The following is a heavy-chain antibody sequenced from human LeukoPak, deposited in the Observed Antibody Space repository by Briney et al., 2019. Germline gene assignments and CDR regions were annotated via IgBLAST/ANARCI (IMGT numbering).Heavy chain of an antibody. CDR1: GFTFSPYW. CDR2: IKHDGTEQ. J-gene: IGHJ4*02. CDR3: ARCRWLLLPTYYFDY. Sequence: PGGSLRLSCAGSGFTFSPYWMTWVRQAPGKGLEWVANIKHDGTEQYCVDSVKGRFTISRDNAKNSLYLQMNSLRVDDTAVYYCARCRWLLLPTYYFDYWGQGTLVTVSS. D-gene: IGHD2-15*01. V-gene: IGHV3-7*01.